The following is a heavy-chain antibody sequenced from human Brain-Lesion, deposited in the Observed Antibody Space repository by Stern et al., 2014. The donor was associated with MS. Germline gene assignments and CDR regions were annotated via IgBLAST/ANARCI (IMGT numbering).Heavy chain of an antibody. CDR1: GFTFSAYC. CDR3: ARGLYYFDY. Sequence: VKLVESGGGVVQPGRSLRLSCAASGFTFSAYCMHWVRQAPGKGLEWVSVIWFDGSTKYYADSVKGRFTISRDNSKNTLYLQLNSLRAEDTAVFYCARGLYYFDYWGRGTLVTVSS. V-gene: IGHV3-33*01. CDR2: IWFDGSTK. J-gene: IGHJ4*02.